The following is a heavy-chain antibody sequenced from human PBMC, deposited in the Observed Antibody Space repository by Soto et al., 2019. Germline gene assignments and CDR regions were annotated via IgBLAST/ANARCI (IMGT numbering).Heavy chain of an antibody. V-gene: IGHV4-59*01. CDR3: ARFAKGKQMVYYYYYGMDV. J-gene: IGHJ6*02. CDR2: IYYSGST. D-gene: IGHD6-13*01. Sequence: SETLSLTCTVSGGSISSYYWSWIRQPPGKGLEWIGYIYYSGSTNYNPSLKSRVTISVDTSKNQFSLKLSSVTAADTAVYYCARFAKGKQMVYYYYYGMDVWGQGTTVTVSS. CDR1: GGSISSYY.